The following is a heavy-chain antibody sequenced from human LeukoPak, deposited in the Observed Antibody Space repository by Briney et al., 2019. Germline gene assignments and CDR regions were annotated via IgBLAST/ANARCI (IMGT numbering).Heavy chain of an antibody. V-gene: IGHV4-59*11. Sequence: PSETRSLTCTVSGGSISSHYWSWIRQPPGKGLEWIGYIYYSGSTNYNPSLKSRVTISVDTSKNQFSLKLSSVTAADTAVYYYARRRLYYYMDVWGKGTTVTVSS. CDR3: ARRRLYYYMDV. J-gene: IGHJ6*03. CDR1: GGSISSHY. CDR2: IYYSGST.